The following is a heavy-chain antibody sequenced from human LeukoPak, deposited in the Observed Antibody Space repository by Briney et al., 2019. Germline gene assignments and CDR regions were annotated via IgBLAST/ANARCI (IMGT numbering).Heavy chain of an antibody. CDR2: IYYSGST. CDR3: ARHLRGVMTCFDY. CDR1: GGSISNNY. D-gene: IGHD2-21*02. V-gene: IGHV4-59*08. Sequence: SETLSLTCTVSGGSISNNYWSWIRQPPGKGLEWIGFIYYSGSTKYNPSLESRVTISVDTSKNQLSLNLNSVTAADTAVYYCARHLRGVMTCFDYWGQGALVTVSS. J-gene: IGHJ4*02.